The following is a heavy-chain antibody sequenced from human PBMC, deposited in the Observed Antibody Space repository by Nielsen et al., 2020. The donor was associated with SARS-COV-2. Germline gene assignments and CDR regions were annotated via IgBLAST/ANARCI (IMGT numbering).Heavy chain of an antibody. CDR2: VYYNGRT. D-gene: IGHD3-22*01. Sequence: SETLSLTCSVSGGYISSSSYYWGWLRHTPEKGLEWIGSVYYNGRTFSNPSLNSRVTISVDRSKNQVSLKMTSVTVADTAVYYCGRQRYYHDNSGFVRGHFDQCGQGALVTVSS. V-gene: IGHV4-39*01. CDR1: GGYISSSSYY. J-gene: IGHJ4*02. CDR3: GRQRYYHDNSGFVRGHFDQ.